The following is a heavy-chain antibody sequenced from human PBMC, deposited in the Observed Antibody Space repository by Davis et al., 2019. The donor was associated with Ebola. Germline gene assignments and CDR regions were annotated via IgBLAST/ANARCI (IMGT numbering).Heavy chain of an antibody. Sequence: PGGSLRLSCVASRFPFTDAWMSWVRQAPGKGLEWLAVISYDGSNEYYAVSVKGRFIVSRDNSKNTLSLQMNSLRGEDTAVYYCARVQNYDFWSGLGYWGQGVLVTVSS. CDR3: ARVQNYDFWSGLGY. CDR2: ISYDGSNE. J-gene: IGHJ4*02. D-gene: IGHD3-3*01. CDR1: RFPFTDAW. V-gene: IGHV3-30-3*01.